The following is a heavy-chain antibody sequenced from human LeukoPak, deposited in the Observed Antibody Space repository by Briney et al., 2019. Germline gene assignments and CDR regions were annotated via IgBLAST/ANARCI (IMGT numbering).Heavy chain of an antibody. CDR3: ARDLEYSSSVRRYYYYYMDV. CDR1: GGSISSYY. V-gene: IGHV4-4*07. J-gene: IGHJ6*03. Sequence: KRSETLSLTCTVSGGSISSYYWSWIRQPAGKGLEWIGRIYTSGSTNYNPSLKSRVTISVDKSKNQFSLKLSSVTAADTAVYYCARDLEYSSSVRRYYYYYMDVWGKGTTVTVSS. D-gene: IGHD6-6*01. CDR2: IYTSGST.